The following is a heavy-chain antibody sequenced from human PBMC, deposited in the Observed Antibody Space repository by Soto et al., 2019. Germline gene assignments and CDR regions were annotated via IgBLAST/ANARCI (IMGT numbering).Heavy chain of an antibody. CDR1: GGSFDGYY. D-gene: IGHD3-3*01. V-gene: IGHV4-34*01. J-gene: IGHJ4*02. CDR3: ARGVDSWSGYLF. CDR2: IHHSGST. Sequence: SETLSLTCALSGGSFDGYYWSWICQSPGKGLEWIGEIHHSGSTKYNPSLKSRVSLSVDTSTKQFSLKMTSMTAADRGVYYCARGVDSWSGYLFWGQGTPVTVSS.